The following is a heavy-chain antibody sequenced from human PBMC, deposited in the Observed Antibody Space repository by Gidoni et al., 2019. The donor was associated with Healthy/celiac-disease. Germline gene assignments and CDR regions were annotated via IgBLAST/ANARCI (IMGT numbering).Heavy chain of an antibody. CDR2: ISWDGGST. Sequence: EVQLVESGGVVVQPGGSLRLSCAASGFTFDDYTRHWVRQAPGKGLEWVSLISWDGGSTYYADSVKGRFTISRDNSKNSLYLQMNSLRTEDTALYYCAKDGYSGSHFDYWGQGTLVTVSS. J-gene: IGHJ4*02. CDR3: AKDGYSGSHFDY. D-gene: IGHD5-12*01. V-gene: IGHV3-43*01. CDR1: GFTFDDYT.